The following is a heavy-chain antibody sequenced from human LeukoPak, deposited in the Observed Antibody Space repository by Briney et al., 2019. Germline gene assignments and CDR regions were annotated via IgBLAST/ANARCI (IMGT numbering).Heavy chain of an antibody. Sequence: GGSLRLSCAASGFSFSTYGMHRVRQAPGKGLEWVAVIWYDGSNKYYADSVKGRFTISRDNSKNTLYLQMNSLRAEDTAVYYCARELEGGYQLLKYWGQGTLVTVSS. J-gene: IGHJ4*02. CDR2: IWYDGSNK. V-gene: IGHV3-33*01. CDR3: ARELEGGYQLLKY. CDR1: GFSFSTYG. D-gene: IGHD2-2*01.